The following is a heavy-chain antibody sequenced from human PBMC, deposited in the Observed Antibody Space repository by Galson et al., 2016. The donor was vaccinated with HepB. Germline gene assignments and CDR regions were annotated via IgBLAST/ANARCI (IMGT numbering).Heavy chain of an antibody. CDR2: ISGSGGNT. CDR3: ATPRGYSYGYWDDTTTDY. V-gene: IGHV3-23*01. D-gene: IGHD5-18*01. J-gene: IGHJ4*02. CDR1: GFTFSSYA. Sequence: SLRLPCAASGFTFSSYAMSWVRQAPGRGLEWVSAISGSGGNTYYADSVKGRFTISRDNSKNTLYLQMNSLRAEDTAVYYCATPRGYSYGYWDDTTTDYWGQGTLVTVSS.